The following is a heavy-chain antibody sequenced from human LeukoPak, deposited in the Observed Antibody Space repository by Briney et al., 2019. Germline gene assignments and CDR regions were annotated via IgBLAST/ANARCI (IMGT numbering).Heavy chain of an antibody. CDR2: IYTSGST. J-gene: IGHJ4*02. D-gene: IGHD6-19*01. CDR3: ARGGRGKAVDFDF. CDR1: GGSISSYY. Sequence: PSETLSLTCTVSGGSISSYYWIWIRQPAGKGLEWIGRIYTSGSTSYNPSLKSRVTMSVDTSKNQVSLKLRSVTDADTAVYYCARGGRGKAVDFDFWGQGTLVTVSS. V-gene: IGHV4-4*07.